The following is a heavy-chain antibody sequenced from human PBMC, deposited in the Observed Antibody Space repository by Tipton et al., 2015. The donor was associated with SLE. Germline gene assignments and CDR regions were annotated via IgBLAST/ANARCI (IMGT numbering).Heavy chain of an antibody. V-gene: IGHV5-51*03. CDR2: IYPGDSDT. CDR1: GYSFTSYW. CDR3: ARWYYYDSSGYYYWYFDL. J-gene: IGHJ2*01. Sequence: QSGAEVKKPGESLKISCKGSGYSFTSYWIGWVRQMPGKGLEWMGIIYPGDSDTRYSPSFQGQVTISADKSISTAYLQWSSLKASDTAMYYCARWYYYDSSGYYYWYFDLWGRGTLVTVSS. D-gene: IGHD3-22*01.